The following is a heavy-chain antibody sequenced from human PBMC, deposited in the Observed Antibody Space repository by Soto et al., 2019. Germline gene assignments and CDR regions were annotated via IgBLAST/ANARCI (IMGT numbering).Heavy chain of an antibody. CDR1: GFTFSSYA. CDR3: ASLRRSSASSYSSSMDV. CDR2: ISGSGGST. D-gene: IGHD6-6*01. V-gene: IGHV3-23*01. J-gene: IGHJ6*03. Sequence: GGSLRLSCAASGFTFSSYAMSWVRQAPGKGLEWVSAISGSGGSTYYADSVKGRFTISRDNSKNTLYLQMNSLRAEDTAVYYCASLRRSSASSYSSSMDVWGKETTGTVSS.